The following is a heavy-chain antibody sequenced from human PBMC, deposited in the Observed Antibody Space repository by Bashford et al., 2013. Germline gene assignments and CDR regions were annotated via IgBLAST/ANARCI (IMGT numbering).Heavy chain of an antibody. D-gene: IGHD1-7*01. CDR3: GKSYNWNFGYMDV. V-gene: IGHV3-23*01. Sequence: VRQAPGKGLEWVSAISGSGGSTYYADSVKGRFTISRDNSKNTLYLQMNSLRAEDTAVYYCGKSYNWNFGYMDVWGKGTTVTVSS. CDR2: ISGSGGST. J-gene: IGHJ6*03.